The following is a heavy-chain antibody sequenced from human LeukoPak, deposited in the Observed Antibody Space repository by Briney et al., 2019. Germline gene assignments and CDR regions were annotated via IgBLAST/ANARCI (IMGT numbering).Heavy chain of an antibody. CDR3: ARDSWIQLPSREFDAFDI. D-gene: IGHD5-18*01. J-gene: IGHJ3*02. V-gene: IGHV4-38-2*02. Sequence: PSETLSLTCAVSGYSISSGYYWGWIRQPPGKGLEWIGSIYHSGSTYYNPSLKSRVTISVDTSKNQFSLKLSSVTAADTAVYYCARDSWIQLPSREFDAFDIWGQGTMVTVSS. CDR2: IYHSGST. CDR1: GYSISSGYY.